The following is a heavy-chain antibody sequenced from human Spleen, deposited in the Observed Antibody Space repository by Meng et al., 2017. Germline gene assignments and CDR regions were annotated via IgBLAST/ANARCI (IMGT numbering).Heavy chain of an antibody. CDR1: GFTFDDYA. V-gene: IGHV3-9*01. CDR3: AKDIGWWLRLKPQVCDYYYGMDV. CDR2: ISRNSGSI. Sequence: SLKISCAASGFTFDDYAMHWVRQAPGKGLEWVSGISRNSGSIGYADSVKGRFTISRDNAKNSLYLQMNSLRAEDTALYYCAKDIGWWLRLKPQVCDYYYGMDVWGQGTTVTVSS. J-gene: IGHJ6*02. D-gene: IGHD5-12*01.